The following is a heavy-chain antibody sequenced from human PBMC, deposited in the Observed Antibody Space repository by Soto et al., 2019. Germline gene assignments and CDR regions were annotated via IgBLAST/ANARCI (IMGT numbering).Heavy chain of an antibody. CDR3: ASSPGGGGITGTTHYGMDV. D-gene: IGHD1-7*01. V-gene: IGHV1-69*13. CDR1: GGTFSSYA. Sequence: ASVKVSCKASGGTFSSYAISWVRQAPGQGLEWMGGIIPIFGTANYAQKFQGRVTITADESTSTAYMGLSSLRSEDTAVYYCASSPGGGGITGTTHYGMDVWGQGTTVTVSS. CDR2: IIPIFGTA. J-gene: IGHJ6*02.